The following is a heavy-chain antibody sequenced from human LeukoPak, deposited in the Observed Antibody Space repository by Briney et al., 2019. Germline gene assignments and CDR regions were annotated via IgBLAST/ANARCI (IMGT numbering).Heavy chain of an antibody. D-gene: IGHD5-12*01. CDR1: GGSIGSSSYY. CDR3: ASSPPWLRFVTPH. CDR2: IYYSGST. V-gene: IGHV4-39*01. J-gene: IGHJ4*02. Sequence: PSETLSLTCTVSGGSIGSSSYYWGWIRQPPGKGLEWIGSIYYSGSTYYNPSLKSRVTISVDTSKNQFSLKLSSVTAADTAVYYCASSPPWLRFVTPHWGQGTLVTVSS.